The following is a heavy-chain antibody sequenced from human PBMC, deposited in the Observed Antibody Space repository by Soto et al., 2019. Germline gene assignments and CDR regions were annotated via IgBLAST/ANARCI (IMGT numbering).Heavy chain of an antibody. Sequence: QVQLVESGGGLVKPGGSLRLSCAASGFIFSDYYMTWIRQAPGKGLEWVSYISTTGNTIYYADSVKGRFTVSRDNAQNSLYLQMNSLRAEDTALYYCARELPCNRFDYWGQGTLVTVSS. CDR1: GFIFSDYY. CDR2: ISTTGNTI. J-gene: IGHJ4*02. CDR3: ARELPCNRFDY. V-gene: IGHV3-11*01.